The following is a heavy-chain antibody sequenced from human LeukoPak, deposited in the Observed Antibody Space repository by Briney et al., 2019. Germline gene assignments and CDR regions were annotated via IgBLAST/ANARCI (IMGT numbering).Heavy chain of an antibody. J-gene: IGHJ3*02. CDR3: ARESMGAFDI. D-gene: IGHD2-8*01. Sequence: NAGGSLRLSCAASGFTFSSYSMNWVRQAPGKGLEWVSSISSSSSYIYYADSVKGRFTISRDNAKNSLYLQMNSLRAEDTAVYYCARESMGAFDIWGQGTMVTVSS. CDR2: ISSSSSYI. CDR1: GFTFSSYS. V-gene: IGHV3-21*01.